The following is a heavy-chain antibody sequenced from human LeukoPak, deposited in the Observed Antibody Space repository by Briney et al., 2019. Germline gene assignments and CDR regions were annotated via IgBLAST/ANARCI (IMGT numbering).Heavy chain of an antibody. Sequence: PSETLSLTCAVYGGSFSGYYWSWIRQPPGKGLEWIGEINHSGSTNYNPSLKSRVTISVDTSKNQFSLKLSSVTAADTAVYYCARVVMVYATAPEHYYGMDVWGQGTTVTVSS. V-gene: IGHV4-34*01. J-gene: IGHJ6*02. CDR3: ARVVMVYATAPEHYYGMDV. D-gene: IGHD2-8*01. CDR2: INHSGST. CDR1: GGSFSGYY.